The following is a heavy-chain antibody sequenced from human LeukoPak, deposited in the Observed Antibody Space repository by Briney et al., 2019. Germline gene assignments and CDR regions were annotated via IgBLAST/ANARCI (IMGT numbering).Heavy chain of an antibody. D-gene: IGHD4-17*01. CDR1: GYTFTGYY. CDR3: ARARDDYGDWIDY. CDR2: INPNSGGT. J-gene: IGHJ4*02. Sequence: GASVKVSCKASGYTFTGYYMHWVRQAPGQGLEWMGWINPNSGGTNYAQKFQGWVTMTRDTSISTVYMELSSLRSEDTAVYYCARARDDYGDWIDYWGQGTLVTVSS. V-gene: IGHV1-2*04.